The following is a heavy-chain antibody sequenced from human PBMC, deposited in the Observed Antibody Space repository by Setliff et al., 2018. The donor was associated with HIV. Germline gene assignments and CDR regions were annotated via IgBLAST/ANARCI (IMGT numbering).Heavy chain of an antibody. CDR1: GGSISSYY. Sequence: SETLSLTCTVSGGSISSYYWSWIRQPAGKGLEWIGRIYTSGSTNYNPSLKSRVTMSVGTSKNQFSLKLSSVTAADTAVYYCARNPCSGGSCPDAFDIWGQGTMVTVSS. CDR2: IYTSGST. CDR3: ARNPCSGGSCPDAFDI. D-gene: IGHD2-15*01. V-gene: IGHV4-4*07. J-gene: IGHJ3*02.